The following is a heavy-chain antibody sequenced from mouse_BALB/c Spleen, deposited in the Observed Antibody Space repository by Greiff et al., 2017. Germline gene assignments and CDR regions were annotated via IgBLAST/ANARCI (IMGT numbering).Heavy chain of an antibody. CDR2: IWAGGST. V-gene: IGHV2-9*02. D-gene: IGHD2-4*01. Sequence: VQRVESGPGLVAPSQSLSITCTVSGFSLTSYGVHWVRQPPGKGLEWLGVIWAGGSTNYNSALMSRLSISKDNSKSQVFLKMNSLQTDDTAMYYCARSITTYYFDYWGQGTTLTVSS. CDR1: GFSLTSYG. CDR3: ARSITTYYFDY. J-gene: IGHJ2*01.